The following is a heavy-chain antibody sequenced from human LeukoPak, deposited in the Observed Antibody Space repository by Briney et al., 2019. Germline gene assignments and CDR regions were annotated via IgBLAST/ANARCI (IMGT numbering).Heavy chain of an antibody. Sequence: SVKVSCKASGGTFSSYAISWVRQAPGQGLEWMGRIIPILGIANYAQKFQGRVTITADKSTSTAYMELSSLRSEDTAVYYCARPGRSRAYFDYWGQGTLVTVSS. D-gene: IGHD3-10*01. CDR1: GGTFSSYA. V-gene: IGHV1-69*04. CDR3: ARPGRSRAYFDY. J-gene: IGHJ4*02. CDR2: IIPILGIA.